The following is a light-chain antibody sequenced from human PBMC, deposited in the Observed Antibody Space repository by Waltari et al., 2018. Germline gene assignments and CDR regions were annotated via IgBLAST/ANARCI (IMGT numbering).Light chain of an antibody. J-gene: IGKJ2*01. CDR3: HQYYSPPHT. CDR1: QSVLHSSNNKNY. Sequence: DIVMTQSPDSLAVSLGERATINCKSRQSVLHSSNNKNYLAWYQQKPGQPPKLLIYWASTRESGVPVRISGSGSGTDFTLTISSLQAEDVAVYYCHQYYSPPHTFGQGTKLDIK. CDR2: WAS. V-gene: IGKV4-1*01.